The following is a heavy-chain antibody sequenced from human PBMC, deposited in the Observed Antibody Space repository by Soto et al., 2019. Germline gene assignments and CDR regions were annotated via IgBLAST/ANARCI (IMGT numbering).Heavy chain of an antibody. CDR3: ARVPPLRLLYGWFGP. J-gene: IGHJ5*02. CDR2: IDAGNGNT. V-gene: IGHV1-3*01. D-gene: IGHD4-4*01. CDR1: GYTFTSYA. Sequence: ASVKVSCMASGYTFTSYALHWLRQAPGQRQEWMGWIDAGNGNTKYSQKFQGRVTITRDTSASTAYMELSSLRSEDTAVYYCARVPPLRLLYGWFGPWGQGTLVTGSS.